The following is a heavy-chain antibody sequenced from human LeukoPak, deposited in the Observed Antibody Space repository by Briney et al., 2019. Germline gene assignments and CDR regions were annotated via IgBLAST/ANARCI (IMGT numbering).Heavy chain of an antibody. CDR2: ISSSGSTI. V-gene: IGHV3-11*04. CDR3: ARDSSSWTDVSDAFDI. J-gene: IGHJ3*02. Sequence: GGSLRLPCAASGFTFSDYYMSWIRQAPGKGLEWVSYISSSGSTIYYADSVKGRFTISRDNAKNSLYLQMNSLRAEDTAVYCCARDSSSWTDVSDAFDIWGQGTMVTVSS. D-gene: IGHD6-13*01. CDR1: GFTFSDYY.